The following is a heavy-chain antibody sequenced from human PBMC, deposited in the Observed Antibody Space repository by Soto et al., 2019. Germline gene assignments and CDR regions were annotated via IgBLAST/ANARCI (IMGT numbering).Heavy chain of an antibody. J-gene: IGHJ3*02. Sequence: QVQLVQSGAEVKKPGASVKVSCKASGYTFTGYYMHWVRQAPGQGLEWMGWINPNSGGTNDARKFQGWVTMTRDTSISTAYMELSRLRSDDTAVYYCAREGDIVATGEYDAFAIWGQGTMVTVSS. D-gene: IGHD5-12*01. CDR1: GYTFTGYY. CDR2: INPNSGGT. V-gene: IGHV1-2*04. CDR3: AREGDIVATGEYDAFAI.